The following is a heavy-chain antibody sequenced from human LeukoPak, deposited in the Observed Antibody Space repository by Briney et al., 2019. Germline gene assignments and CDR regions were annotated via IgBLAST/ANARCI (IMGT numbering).Heavy chain of an antibody. CDR3: ARQSISGSSLSYFDY. D-gene: IGHD3-22*01. CDR1: GGSISSYY. CDR2: IYDSGST. Sequence: SETLSLTCTVSGGSISSYYWSWIRQPPGKGLGWIGNIYDSGSTNYNPSLKSRVTISVDTSKNQCSLKLSSVTAADTAVYYCARQSISGSSLSYFDYWGQGTLVNVSS. J-gene: IGHJ4*02. V-gene: IGHV4-59*01.